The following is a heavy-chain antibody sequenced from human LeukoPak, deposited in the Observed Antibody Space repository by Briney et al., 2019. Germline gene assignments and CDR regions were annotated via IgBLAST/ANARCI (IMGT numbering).Heavy chain of an antibody. V-gene: IGHV3-74*01. CDR1: GFTFSTYW. D-gene: IGHD6-13*01. Sequence: PGGSLRLSCAASGFTFSTYWMHWVRQAPGKGLVWVSRINSDGSSTRYADSVKGRFTISRDNAKNRLYLQMNSLRAEDTAVYYCARADRYGTTWYGRVDYWGQGTLVTVSS. CDR2: INSDGSST. J-gene: IGHJ4*02. CDR3: ARADRYGTTWYGRVDY.